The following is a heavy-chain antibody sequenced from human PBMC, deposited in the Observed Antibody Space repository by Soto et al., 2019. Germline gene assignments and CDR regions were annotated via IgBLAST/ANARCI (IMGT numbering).Heavy chain of an antibody. CDR1: GYTFTGYY. CDR3: ARDGGTYDSSCYYPYYYYGMDV. Sequence: QVQLVQSGAEVKKPGASVKVSCKASGYTFTGYYMHWVRQAPGQGLEWMGWINPNSGGTNYAQKFQGWVTMTRDTSSSTAYMELSRLRSDDTAVYYCARDGGTYDSSCYYPYYYYGMDVWGQGTTVTVSS. D-gene: IGHD3-22*01. J-gene: IGHJ6*02. V-gene: IGHV1-2*04. CDR2: INPNSGGT.